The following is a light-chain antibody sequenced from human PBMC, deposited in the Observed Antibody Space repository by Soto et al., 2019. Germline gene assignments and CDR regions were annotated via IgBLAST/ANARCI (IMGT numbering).Light chain of an antibody. CDR3: SSYTSSSTLVV. Sequence: QSALTQPASVSGSPGQSITISCTGTSSDVGGYNYVSWYQQHPGKAPKLMIYDVSNRPSGVSNRFSGSKSGNTASLTISGVLAEDDDDYYCSSYTSSSTLVVFGGGTKLTVL. CDR1: SSDVGGYNY. J-gene: IGLJ2*01. CDR2: DVS. V-gene: IGLV2-14*01.